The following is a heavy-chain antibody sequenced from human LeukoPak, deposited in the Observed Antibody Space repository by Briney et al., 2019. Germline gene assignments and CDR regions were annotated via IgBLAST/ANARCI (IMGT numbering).Heavy chain of an antibody. J-gene: IGHJ4*01. D-gene: IGHD3-22*01. Sequence: GGTLRLSCAASGFTFSSYGMSWVRQAPGKGLEWVSGISGSGGRTYYADSVKGRFTISRDNSKNTLYVQMNSLRVEDTAVYYCARSGDQGYYDSTGYKAWGFWGHGTLVTVSS. CDR1: GFTFSSYG. CDR3: ARSGDQGYYDSTGYKAWGF. CDR2: ISGSGGRT. V-gene: IGHV3-23*01.